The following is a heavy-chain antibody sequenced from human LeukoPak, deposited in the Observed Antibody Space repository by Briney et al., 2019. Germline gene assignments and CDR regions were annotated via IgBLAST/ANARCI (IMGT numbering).Heavy chain of an antibody. D-gene: IGHD6-19*01. CDR2: VYYSGST. CDR3: AKDTGQWPVRTFDY. CDR1: GGSVSSSTYY. J-gene: IGHJ4*02. Sequence: SETLSLTCTVSGGSVSSSTYYWGWIRQPPGKGLEWIGSVYYSGSTYYNPSLKSRVTISVDTSNNQFSLEVSSVTAADTAVYYCAKDTGQWPVRTFDYWGQGTLVTVSS. V-gene: IGHV4-39*02.